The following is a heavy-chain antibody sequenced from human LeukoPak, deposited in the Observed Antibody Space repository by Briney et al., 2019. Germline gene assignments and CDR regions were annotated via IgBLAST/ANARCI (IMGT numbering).Heavy chain of an antibody. CDR3: ARWAVTGITY. J-gene: IGHJ4*02. Sequence: SETRSLTCAVSDYSIRSGYYWGWIRQPPGQGLEWIASIQNSGTTYFNPSLKSRVTISVDMSTNQFSLKLTSVTAADTAVYYCARWAVTGITYWGQGALVTVSS. V-gene: IGHV4-38-2*01. CDR2: IQNSGTT. CDR1: DYSIRSGYY. D-gene: IGHD6-19*01.